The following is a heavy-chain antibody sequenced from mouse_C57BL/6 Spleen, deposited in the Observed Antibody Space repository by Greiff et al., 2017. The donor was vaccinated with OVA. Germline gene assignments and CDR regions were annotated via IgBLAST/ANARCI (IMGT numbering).Heavy chain of an antibody. CDR1: GYTFTSYW. V-gene: IGHV1-55*01. CDR3: AREWDYYGSSYDY. CDR2: IYPGSGST. Sequence: QVQLKQPGAELVKPGASVKMSCKASGYTFTSYWITWVKQRPGQGLEWIGDIYPGSGSTNYNEKFKSKATLTVDTSSSTAYMQLSSLTSEDSAVYYCAREWDYYGSSYDYWGQGTTLTVSS. D-gene: IGHD1-1*01. J-gene: IGHJ2*01.